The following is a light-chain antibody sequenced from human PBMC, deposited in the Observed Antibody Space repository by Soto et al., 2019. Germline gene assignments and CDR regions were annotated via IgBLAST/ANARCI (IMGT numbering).Light chain of an antibody. V-gene: IGKV3-20*01. J-gene: IGKJ5*01. CDR2: GAS. CDR1: QFVSSN. Sequence: EIVMTQSPVTLSVSPGERATLSCRASQFVSSNLAWYQQKPGQAPRLLISGASSRATGIPDRFSGSGSGTDFTLTINRLEPEDFALYHCQQYGASPIAFGQGTRLEIK. CDR3: QQYGASPIA.